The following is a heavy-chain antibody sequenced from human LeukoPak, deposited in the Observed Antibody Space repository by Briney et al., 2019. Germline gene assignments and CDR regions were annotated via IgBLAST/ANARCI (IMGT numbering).Heavy chain of an antibody. Sequence: ASVKVSCKASGYTFTVYYMHWVRQAPGQGLEWMGWINPNSGGTNYAQKFQGRVTMTRDTSISTAYMELSRLRSDDTAVYYRASPSGRNSHFDYWGQGTLVTVSS. CDR3: ASPSGRNSHFDY. CDR2: INPNSGGT. V-gene: IGHV1-2*02. J-gene: IGHJ4*02. CDR1: GYTFTVYY.